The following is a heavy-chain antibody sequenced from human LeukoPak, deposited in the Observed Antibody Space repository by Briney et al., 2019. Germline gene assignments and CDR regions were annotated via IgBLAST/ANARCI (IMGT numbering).Heavy chain of an antibody. CDR2: IHTSGST. J-gene: IGHJ5*02. D-gene: IGHD2-21*02. CDR3: ARVTDPRYNWFDP. Sequence: SETLSLTCTVSGGSISSYYWTWIRQPAGKGPEWIGRIHTSGSTNYNPSLKSRVNMSVDTSKNQFSLKLNSVTAADTAVYYCARVTDPRYNWFDPWGQGTLVTVSS. V-gene: IGHV4-4*07. CDR1: GGSISSYY.